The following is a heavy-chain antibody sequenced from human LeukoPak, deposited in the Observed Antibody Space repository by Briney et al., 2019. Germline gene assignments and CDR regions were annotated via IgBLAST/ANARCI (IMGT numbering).Heavy chain of an antibody. CDR3: ARDPINIATAGNGFDY. V-gene: IGHV3-21*01. CDR2: ICSSSSYI. D-gene: IGHD6-13*01. J-gene: IGHJ4*02. Sequence: GGSLRLSCAASGFTFSSYAMHWLRPAPGEGVECVSSICSSSSYIYYAHSVKGRFTISRDNDKNSLYPQMNSLRVEDTAVYYCARDPINIATAGNGFDYWGQGTLVTVSS. CDR1: GFTFSSYA.